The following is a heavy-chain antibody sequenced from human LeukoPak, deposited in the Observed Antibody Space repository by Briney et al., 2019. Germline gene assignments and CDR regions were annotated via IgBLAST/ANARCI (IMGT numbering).Heavy chain of an antibody. CDR3: ARSQRYYDSTYFQH. CDR2: INAGNGNT. J-gene: IGHJ1*01. D-gene: IGHD3-22*01. V-gene: IGHV1-3*01. Sequence: ASVTVSCKASGYTFTSYAMHWVRQAPGQRLEWMGWINAGNGNTKYSQKFQGRVTITRDTSASTAYMELSSLRSEDTAVYYCARSQRYYDSTYFQHWGQGTLVTVSS. CDR1: GYTFTSYA.